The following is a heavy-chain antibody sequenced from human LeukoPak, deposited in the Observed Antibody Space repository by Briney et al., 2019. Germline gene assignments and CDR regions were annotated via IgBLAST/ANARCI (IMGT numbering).Heavy chain of an antibody. CDR1: GFTFSSYW. J-gene: IGHJ4*02. CDR2: IKQDGSEK. V-gene: IGHV3-7*01. Sequence: QSGGSQRLSCAASGFTFSSYWMSWVRQAPGKGLEWVANIKQDGSEKYYVDSVKGRFAISRDNAKNSLYLQMNSLRAEDTAVYYCAREDYYDSSEDYWGQGTLVTVSS. CDR3: AREDYYDSSEDY. D-gene: IGHD3-22*01.